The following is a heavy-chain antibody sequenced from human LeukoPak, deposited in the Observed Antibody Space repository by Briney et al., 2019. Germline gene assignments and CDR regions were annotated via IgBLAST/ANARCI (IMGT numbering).Heavy chain of an antibody. CDR1: GDSISDYY. J-gene: IGHJ4*02. CDR2: FHNSGTS. D-gene: IGHD3-16*01. Sequence: SETLSLTCTVSGDSISDYYGGWVREPPGKGVEWIGYFHNSGTSTYNPSLKSRVTISADTSKNQFSLKLNSLTPADTAVYYCTRGAGWLIDYWGQGTLVTVSS. CDR3: TRGAGWLIDY. V-gene: IGHV4-59*01.